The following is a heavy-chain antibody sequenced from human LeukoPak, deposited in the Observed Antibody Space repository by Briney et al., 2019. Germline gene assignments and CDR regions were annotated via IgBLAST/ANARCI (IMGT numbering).Heavy chain of an antibody. V-gene: IGHV3-13*04. CDR2: INTVGDT. CDR1: GFTFSNYD. D-gene: IGHD4-11*01. J-gene: IGHJ5*02. Sequence: GGSLRLSCAASGFTFSNYDMHWVRQATGRGLEWLSSINTVGDTYYSGSVRGRFTISRENTKNSLCLQMNSLGAGDTAVYYCSRGLPGGLDPWGQGTLVTVSS. CDR3: SRGLPGGLDP.